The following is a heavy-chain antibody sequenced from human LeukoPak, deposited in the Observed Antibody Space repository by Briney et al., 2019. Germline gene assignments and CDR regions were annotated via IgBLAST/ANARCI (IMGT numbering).Heavy chain of an antibody. D-gene: IGHD5-18*01. CDR2: INSNGGST. J-gene: IGHJ2*01. V-gene: IGHV3-64*01. CDR3: ARRWPARDTVLVSTMIKWYFDL. CDR1: GFPFSSYS. Sequence: PGGSLRLSCAASGFPFSSYSMNWVRQAPGKGLEYVSDINSNGGSTYYANSVKGRFTISRDNSRNTLYLQMASLRIEDMAVYYCARRWPARDTVLVSTMIKWYFDLWGRGTLVTVSS.